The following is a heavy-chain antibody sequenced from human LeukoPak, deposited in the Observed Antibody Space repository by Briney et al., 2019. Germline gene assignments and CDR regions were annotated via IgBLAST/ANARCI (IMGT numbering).Heavy chain of an antibody. D-gene: IGHD6-19*01. CDR2: SIPIFGTA. CDR1: GGTFSSYA. J-gene: IGHJ5*02. V-gene: IGHV1-69*05. CDR3: ARPPLPDIAVAGTARFDP. Sequence: SVKVSCKASGGTFSSYAISWVRQAPGQGLEWMGRSIPIFGTANYAQKFQGRVTITTDESTSTAYMELSSLRSEDTAVYYCARPPLPDIAVAGTARFDPWGQGTLVTVSS.